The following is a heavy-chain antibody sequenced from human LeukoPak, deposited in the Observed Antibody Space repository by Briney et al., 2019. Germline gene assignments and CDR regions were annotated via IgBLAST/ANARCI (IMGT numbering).Heavy chain of an antibody. CDR2: IWYDGSTK. D-gene: IGHD2-8*01. CDR1: GFTFSSYG. J-gene: IGHJ6*02. Sequence: GGSLRVSSAASGFTFSSYGMHWVRQAPGRGLKWVAVIWYDGSTKYYADSVKGRFTISRDNSKNTPYLQMNSLRAEDTAVYYCARDLHSWCMLSETWYYYGMDVWGQGTTVTVSS. CDR3: ARDLHSWCMLSETWYYYGMDV. V-gene: IGHV3-33*01.